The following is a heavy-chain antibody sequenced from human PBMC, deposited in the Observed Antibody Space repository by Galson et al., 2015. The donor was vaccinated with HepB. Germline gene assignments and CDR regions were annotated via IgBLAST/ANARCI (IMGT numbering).Heavy chain of an antibody. J-gene: IGHJ4*02. V-gene: IGHV2-5*08. CDR2: IYWNDDK. D-gene: IGHD2-8*02. Sequence: PALVKPTQTLTLTCTFSGFSLSTSGMRVSWIRQPPGKALEWLALIYWNDDKRYRPSLKSRFTIAKDTSKNQVVLIMTNMDPVDTATYYCAHSLGLVGPYFDCWGQGALVTVSS. CDR1: GFSLSTSGMR. CDR3: AHSLGLVGPYFDC.